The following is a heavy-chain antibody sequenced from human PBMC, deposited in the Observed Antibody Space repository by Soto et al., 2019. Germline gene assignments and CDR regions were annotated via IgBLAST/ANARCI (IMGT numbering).Heavy chain of an antibody. V-gene: IGHV4-34*01. J-gene: IGHJ6*02. CDR1: GGSFSGYY. CDR3: AISPPLLTYYDFWSGLTPRYYYGMDV. CDR2: INHSGST. D-gene: IGHD3-3*01. Sequence: SETLSLTCAVYGGSFSGYYWSWIRQPPGKGLEWIGEINHSGSTNYNPSLKSRVTISVDTSKNQFSLKLSSVTAADTAVYYCAISPPLLTYYDFWSGLTPRYYYGMDVWGQGTTVTVSS.